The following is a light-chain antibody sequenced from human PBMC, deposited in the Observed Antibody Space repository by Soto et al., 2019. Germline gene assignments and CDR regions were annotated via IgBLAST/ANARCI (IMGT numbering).Light chain of an antibody. CDR2: WAS. Sequence: DIVMTQSPDSLAVSLGERATINCKSSQSVLYSSNNKNYLAWYQQKPGQPPKLFISWASTRESGVPDRFSGSGSGTDFTLTISNLQAEDEAVYHCKQYYRGLKSFGQGTKVEI. CDR1: QSVLYSSNNKNY. J-gene: IGKJ1*01. CDR3: KQYYRGLKS. V-gene: IGKV4-1*01.